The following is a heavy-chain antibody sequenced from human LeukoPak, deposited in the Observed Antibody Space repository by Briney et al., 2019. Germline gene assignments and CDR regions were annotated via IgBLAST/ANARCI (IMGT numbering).Heavy chain of an antibody. CDR3: AVSSPSSGAGGI. CDR2: INQDGSEK. Sequence: GGSLRLSCAASGFTFSSYWMTWVRQASGKGLEWVANINQDGSEKYYVDSVRGRFTISRDNAKNSLYLQMNSLRVEDTALYYCAVSSPSSGAGGIWGQGTLVTVSS. V-gene: IGHV3-7*01. J-gene: IGHJ4*02. D-gene: IGHD6-6*01. CDR1: GFTFSSYW.